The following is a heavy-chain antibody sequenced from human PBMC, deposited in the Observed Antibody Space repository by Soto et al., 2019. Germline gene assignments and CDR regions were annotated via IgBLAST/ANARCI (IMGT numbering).Heavy chain of an antibody. D-gene: IGHD3-9*01. CDR2: IRSDGSST. CDR3: ARCPVLRYFDCLPHDY. Sequence: PGGSLRLSCAVSGFTFSSYWMHWVRQAPGKGLVWVSRIRSDGSSTTYADSVKGRFTISRDNAKNTLYLQMNSLRAEDTAVYYCARCPVLRYFDCLPHDYWGQGTLVTVSS. CDR1: GFTFSSYW. V-gene: IGHV3-74*03. J-gene: IGHJ4*02.